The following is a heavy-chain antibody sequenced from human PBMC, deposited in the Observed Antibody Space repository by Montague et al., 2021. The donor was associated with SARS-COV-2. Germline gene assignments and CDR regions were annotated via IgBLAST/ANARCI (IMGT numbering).Heavy chain of an antibody. J-gene: IGHJ4*02. V-gene: IGHV4-39*01. CDR3: ARHGKTRIAMMVVVIGYFDY. CDR1: GGSISSSSYY. D-gene: IGHD3-22*01. CDR2: IYYSGST. Sequence: SETLSLTCTVSGGSISSSSYYWGWIRQPPGKGLEWFGCIYYSGSTYYXXXLKSRVTISVDTSKNQFSLKLRSVTAADTAVYYCARHGKTRIAMMVVVIGYFDYWGQGTLVTVSS.